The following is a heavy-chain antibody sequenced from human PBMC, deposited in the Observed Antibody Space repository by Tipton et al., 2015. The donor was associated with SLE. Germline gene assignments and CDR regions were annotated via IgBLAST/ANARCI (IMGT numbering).Heavy chain of an antibody. CDR2: IYTSGST. D-gene: IGHD2-15*01. Sequence: TLSLTCTVSGGSISSGSYYWSWIRQPAGKGLEWIGYIYTSGSTNYNPSLKSRVTISVDTSKNQFSLKLSSVTAADTAVYYCARGGDIVVVVADGGWFDPWGQGTLATVSS. J-gene: IGHJ5*02. CDR3: ARGGDIVVVVADGGWFDP. CDR1: GGSISSGSYY. V-gene: IGHV4-61*09.